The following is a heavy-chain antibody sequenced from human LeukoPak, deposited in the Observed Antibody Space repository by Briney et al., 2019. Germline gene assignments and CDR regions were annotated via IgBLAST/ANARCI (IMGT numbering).Heavy chain of an antibody. CDR3: ARVGYNWNYVADI. J-gene: IGHJ3*02. CDR2: ISSSSSYT. V-gene: IGHV3-11*06. D-gene: IGHD1-7*01. CDR1: GFTFSDYY. Sequence: GGSLRLSCAASGFTFSDYYMSWIRQAPGKGLEWVSYISSSSSYTNYADSVKGRFTISRDNAKNSLYLQMNSLRAEDTAVYYCARVGYNWNYVADIWGQGTMVTVSS.